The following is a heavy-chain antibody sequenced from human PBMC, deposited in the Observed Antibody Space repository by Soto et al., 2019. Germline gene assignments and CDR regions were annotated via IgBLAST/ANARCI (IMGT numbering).Heavy chain of an antibody. D-gene: IGHD3-16*01. V-gene: IGHV4-4*02. Sequence: QVQLQESSPGLVKPSGTLSLTCAVSGASISSTNWWSWVRQPPGKGLEWIGEIFHRGSTNSNPSRKSRVTISLDTSKNQFSLKLSSVTAADMAVYYCARRIYGDWYFDLWGRGTLVTVSS. CDR2: IFHRGST. CDR3: ARRIYGDWYFDL. J-gene: IGHJ2*01. CDR1: GASISSTNW.